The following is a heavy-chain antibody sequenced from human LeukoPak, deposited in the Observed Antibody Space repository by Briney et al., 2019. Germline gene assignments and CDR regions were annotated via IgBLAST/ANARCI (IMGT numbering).Heavy chain of an antibody. Sequence: PSETLSLTCGVSGGSISSGSYSWSWIRQPPGKGLEWIGYIYHSGSTYYNPSLKSRVTISIDRSKNQFSLKLSSVTAADTAVYYCASECRYCSSTSPVYWGQGTLVTVSS. D-gene: IGHD2-2*01. CDR1: GGSISSGSYS. CDR2: IYHSGST. J-gene: IGHJ4*02. V-gene: IGHV4-30-2*01. CDR3: ASECRYCSSTSPVY.